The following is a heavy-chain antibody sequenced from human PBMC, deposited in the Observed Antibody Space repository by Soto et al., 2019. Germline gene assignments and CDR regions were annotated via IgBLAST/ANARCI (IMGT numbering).Heavy chain of an antibody. D-gene: IGHD1-26*01. J-gene: IGHJ3*02. CDR3: AMGGIVGPNGPFDI. Sequence: GGSLRLSCAASGFTFSSYSMNWVRQAPGKGLEWVSSISSSSRDIYYADSVKGRFTISRDNSKNTLYLQMNSLRAEDTAVHYCAMGGIVGPNGPFDIWGQGTMVTVSS. CDR2: ISSSSRDI. CDR1: GFTFSSYS. V-gene: IGHV3-21*04.